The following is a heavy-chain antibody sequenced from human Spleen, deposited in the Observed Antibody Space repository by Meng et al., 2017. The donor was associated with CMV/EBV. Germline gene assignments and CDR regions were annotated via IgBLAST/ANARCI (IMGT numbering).Heavy chain of an antibody. Sequence: CTASGGTFSSYTINWVRQAPGQGLEWMGRIIPILGIANYAQKFQGRVTITADKSTSTAYMELSSLRSEDTAVYYCAKIGGSRWFDPWGQGTLVTVSS. CDR3: AKIGGSRWFDP. D-gene: IGHD3-10*01. J-gene: IGHJ5*02. V-gene: IGHV1-69*02. CDR2: IIPILGIA. CDR1: GGTFSSYT.